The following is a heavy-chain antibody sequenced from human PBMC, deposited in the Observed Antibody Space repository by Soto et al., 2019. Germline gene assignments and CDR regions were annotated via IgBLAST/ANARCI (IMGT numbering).Heavy chain of an antibody. V-gene: IGHV3-53*01. J-gene: IGHJ4*02. CDR1: GFSVTANY. D-gene: IGHD4-17*01. CDR3: PAYGY. Sequence: EVQVVESGGGLIQPGGSLRLSCEVSGFSVTANYMSWVRQAPGKGLEWVSVIYSGGTTYYIDSVKVRFSISRDISKNTLYLQMNSLRAEDTAGYYRPAYGYWCQGTLVTVSS. CDR2: IYSGGTT.